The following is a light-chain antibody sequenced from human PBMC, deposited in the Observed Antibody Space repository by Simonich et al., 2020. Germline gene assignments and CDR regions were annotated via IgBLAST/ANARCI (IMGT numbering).Light chain of an antibody. Sequence: QSALTQPASVSGSPGQSITISCTGTSSDVGGYNYVSWYHQHPGKAPKLMFFDVSKRPSGVVNRFSGSKSGNTASLTISGLQAEDEADYYCAAWDDSLSGPVFGGGTKLTVL. CDR2: DVS. J-gene: IGLJ3*02. CDR3: AAWDDSLSGPV. V-gene: IGLV2-14*01. CDR1: SSDVGGYNY.